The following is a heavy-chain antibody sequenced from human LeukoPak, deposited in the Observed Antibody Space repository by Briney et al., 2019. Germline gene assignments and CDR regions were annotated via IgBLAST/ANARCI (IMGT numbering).Heavy chain of an antibody. V-gene: IGHV3-30*18. D-gene: IGHD2-2*01. Sequence: GGSLRLSCVPSGFTFNTYGMHWVRQAPGKGLEWVAGISKEGRSKDYADSAKGRFTKSRDNSNNTMCLQMNSLRVEDTAVYYCAKAAYCTSTSCHFSGYAQRPLDSWGQGTLVTVSS. CDR3: AKAAYCTSTSCHFSGYAQRPLDS. CDR1: GFTFNTYG. CDR2: ISKEGRSK. J-gene: IGHJ4*02.